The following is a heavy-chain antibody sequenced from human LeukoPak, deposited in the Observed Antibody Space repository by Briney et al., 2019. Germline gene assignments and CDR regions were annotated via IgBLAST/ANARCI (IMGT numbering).Heavy chain of an antibody. CDR3: ARGGRNHRFEY. D-gene: IGHD1-14*01. J-gene: IGHJ4*02. CDR1: GGPISSYY. V-gene: IGHV4-59*08. CDR2: IYYSGST. Sequence: KSSETLSLTCTVSGGPISSYYWSWLRQPPGKGLEWIGYIYYSGSTNYNPSLKSRVTISVDTSKNQFSLKQSSVTAADTAVYCCARGGRNHRFEYWGQGTLVTVCS.